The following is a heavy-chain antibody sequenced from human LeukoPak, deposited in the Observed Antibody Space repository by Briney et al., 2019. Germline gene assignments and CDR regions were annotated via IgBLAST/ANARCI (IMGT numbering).Heavy chain of an antibody. J-gene: IGHJ4*02. CDR1: GYTFTTHD. CDR2: MNPGSGDT. CDR3: ARPRAVAGYFDY. D-gene: IGHD6-19*01. V-gene: IGHV1-8*01. Sequence: GASVKVSCKASGYTFTTHDLTWVRQASGQGLEWMGWMNPGSGDTAYAQKFQGRVTISVGTSKNQFSLKLSSVTAADTAVYYCARPRAVAGYFDYWGQGTLVTVSS.